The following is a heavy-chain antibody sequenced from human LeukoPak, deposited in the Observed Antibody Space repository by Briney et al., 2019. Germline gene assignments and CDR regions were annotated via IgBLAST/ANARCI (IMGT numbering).Heavy chain of an antibody. D-gene: IGHD4-23*01. V-gene: IGHV3-74*01. CDR1: GFTFSDAR. CDR2: IGTDGSST. Sequence: PGGSLRLSCTGSGFTFSDARMNWGRQAPGEGLVWVSRIGTDGSSTTYADYVKGRFSISRDNAKNALYLQMNSLRAEDTAVYYFARDKYGVNSTAFDIWGQGKLFTVSS. J-gene: IGHJ3*02. CDR3: ARDKYGVNSTAFDI.